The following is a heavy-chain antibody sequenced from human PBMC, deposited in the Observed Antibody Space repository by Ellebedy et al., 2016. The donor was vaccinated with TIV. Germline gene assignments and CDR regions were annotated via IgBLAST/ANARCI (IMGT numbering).Heavy chain of an antibody. CDR2: IHPSDSET. CDR1: GYNFPYLW. D-gene: IGHD3-22*01. CDR3: VRHDHTGGYLPLHIDN. Sequence: GESLKISCKASGYNFPYLWIGWVRQVPGRGLEWMGIIHPSDSETRYSPSFQGHVTISADKSINTAYLQWSSLRASDTAIYYCVRHDHTGGYLPLHIDNWGQGSLINVSS. V-gene: IGHV5-51*01. J-gene: IGHJ4*02.